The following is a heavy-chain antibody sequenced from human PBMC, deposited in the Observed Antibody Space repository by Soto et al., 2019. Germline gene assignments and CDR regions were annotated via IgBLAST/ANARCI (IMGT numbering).Heavy chain of an antibody. CDR2: INHSGST. J-gene: IGHJ5*02. Sequence: KASETLSLTCAVYGGSFSGYYWSWIRQPPGKGLEWIGEINHSGSTNYNPSLKSRVTISVDTSKNQFSLKLSSVTAADTAVYYCARRLLRGFIAAAGRKSNWFDPWGQGTLVTVSS. CDR1: GGSFSGYY. CDR3: ARRLLRGFIAAAGRKSNWFDP. V-gene: IGHV4-34*01. D-gene: IGHD6-13*01.